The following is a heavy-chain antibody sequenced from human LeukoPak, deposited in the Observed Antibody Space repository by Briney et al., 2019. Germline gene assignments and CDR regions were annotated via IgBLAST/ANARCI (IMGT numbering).Heavy chain of an antibody. CDR1: GFTFSSYG. CDR3: AKGDHILTGYSPRRLLDY. D-gene: IGHD3-9*01. J-gene: IGHJ4*02. Sequence: PGGSLRLSCAASGFTFSSYGMHWVRQAPGKGLEWVAVISYDGSNKYYADSVKGRFTISRDNSKNPLYLQMNSLRAEDTAVYYCAKGDHILTGYSPRRLLDYWGQGTLVTVPS. V-gene: IGHV3-30*18. CDR2: ISYDGSNK.